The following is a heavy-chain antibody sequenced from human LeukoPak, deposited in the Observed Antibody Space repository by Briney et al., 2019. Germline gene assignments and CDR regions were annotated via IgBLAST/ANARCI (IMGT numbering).Heavy chain of an antibody. CDR1: GGSFSGYY. Sequence: SETLSLTCAVYGGSFSGYYWSWIRQPPGKGLEWIGEINHSGSTNYNPSLKSRVTISVDTSKNQFSLKLSSVTAADTAVHYCARAMAFPDYWGQGPLVTVSS. CDR2: INHSGST. CDR3: ARAMAFPDY. D-gene: IGHD5-24*01. J-gene: IGHJ4*02. V-gene: IGHV4-34*01.